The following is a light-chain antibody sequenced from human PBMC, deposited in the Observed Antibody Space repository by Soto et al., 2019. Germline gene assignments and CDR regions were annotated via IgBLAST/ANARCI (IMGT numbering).Light chain of an antibody. V-gene: IGKV3-20*01. CDR3: QQDEA. CDR2: GAS. CDR1: QSVSSSY. J-gene: IGKJ3*01. Sequence: EIVLTQSPGTLSLSPGERATLSCRASQSVSSSYLAWYQQPPGQAPRLLIYGASSRATGIPDRFSGSVSVTNFTLAIRRLETEDFAVNYWQQDEAFGPGTKVDIK.